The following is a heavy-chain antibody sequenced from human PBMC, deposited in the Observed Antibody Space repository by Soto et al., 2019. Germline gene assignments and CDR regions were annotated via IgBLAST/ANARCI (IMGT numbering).Heavy chain of an antibody. V-gene: IGHV2-5*01. CDR3: GHRPNKYGRYYFDD. CDR1: GFSLSTYGVG. J-gene: IGHJ4*02. CDR2: IYWNDDK. D-gene: IGHD3-10*01. Sequence: FGPTRVRPTETQTLTCTFSGFSLSTYGVGVDWLRQPPGKALEWLTVIYWNDDKRYSPSLKSRLTITKDTSRNQVVLTMTNMDPEDTGTYYCGHRPNKYGRYYFDDWGQGTLVTVS.